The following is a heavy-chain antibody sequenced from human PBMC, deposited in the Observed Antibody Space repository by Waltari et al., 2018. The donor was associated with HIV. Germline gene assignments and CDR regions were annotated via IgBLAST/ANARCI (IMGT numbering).Heavy chain of an antibody. CDR2: IWSDGKTR. V-gene: IGHV3-33*01. CDR1: GFNFRDFV. Sequence: VQLAESGGGVVQPGQSVRLSCATSGFNFRDFVIHWVRQAPEKGLEWVAVIWSDGKTRFYGDSIKGRFSVSRDNSNNTSSLQINRVTLADTAVYYCTTGRSSVVAAPPVQWGQGT. J-gene: IGHJ4*01. CDR3: TTGRSSVVAAPPVQ. D-gene: IGHD6-19*01.